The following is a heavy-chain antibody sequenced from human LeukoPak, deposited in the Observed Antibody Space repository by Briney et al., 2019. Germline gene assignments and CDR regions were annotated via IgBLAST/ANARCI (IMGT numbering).Heavy chain of an antibody. CDR1: GYTLTELS. J-gene: IGHJ4*02. CDR2: FDPEDGET. Sequence: GASVKVPCKVSGYTLTELSMHWVRQAPGKGLEWMGGFDPEDGETIYAQKFQGRVTMTEDTSTDTAYMELSSLRSEDTAVYYCATSFIAVAGRDYWGQGTLVTVSS. CDR3: ATSFIAVAGRDY. V-gene: IGHV1-24*01. D-gene: IGHD6-19*01.